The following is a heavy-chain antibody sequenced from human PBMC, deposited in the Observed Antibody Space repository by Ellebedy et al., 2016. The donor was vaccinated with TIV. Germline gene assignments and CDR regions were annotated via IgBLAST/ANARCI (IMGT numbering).Heavy chain of an antibody. D-gene: IGHD2-21*02. CDR2: IDPEDGKT. CDR1: GYTLTEVT. J-gene: IGHJ6*02. V-gene: IGHV1-24*01. Sequence: ASVKDSCXVSGYTLTEVTIHWVRQAPGKGLEWMGGIDPEDGKTIYAQKFQGRVTMTEDTFTDTAYLELSSLRSEDSAVYYCGTGDWTFLGMDVWGPGTTVTVSS. CDR3: GTGDWTFLGMDV.